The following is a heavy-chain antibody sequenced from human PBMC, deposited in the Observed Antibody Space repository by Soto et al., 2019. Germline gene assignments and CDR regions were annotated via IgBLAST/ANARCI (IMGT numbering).Heavy chain of an antibody. D-gene: IGHD6-19*01. V-gene: IGHV1-18*04. CDR1: GYTFTSYG. Sequence: ASVKVSCKASGYTFTSYGISWVRQAPGQGLEWMGWISAYNGNTNYAQKLQGRVTMTTDTSTSTAYMELRSLRSDDTAVYYCARVCTGLIGIAVAGNNGFDVWGQGTLVTVSS. J-gene: IGHJ4*02. CDR2: ISAYNGNT. CDR3: ARVCTGLIGIAVAGNNGFDV.